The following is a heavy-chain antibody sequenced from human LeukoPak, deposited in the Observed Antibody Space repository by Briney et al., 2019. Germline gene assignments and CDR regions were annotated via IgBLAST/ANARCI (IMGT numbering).Heavy chain of an antibody. D-gene: IGHD1-26*01. CDR3: ARHRESGNYGFDY. CDR2: IYYSGST. J-gene: IGHJ4*02. V-gene: IGHV4-59*01. Sequence: SETLSLTCTVSGGSISSYYWSWIRQPPGKGLEWIGYIYYSGSTNYHPSLKSRVTISVDTSKNQFSLKLNSLAAADTAVYYCARHRESGNYGFDYWGQGTLVTVSS. CDR1: GGSISSYY.